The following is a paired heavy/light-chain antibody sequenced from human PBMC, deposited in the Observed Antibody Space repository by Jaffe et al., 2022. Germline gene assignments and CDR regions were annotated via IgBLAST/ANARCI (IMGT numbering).Light chain of an antibody. V-gene: IGKV1-39*01. Sequence: DIQMTQSPSSLSASVGDRVTITCRASQSISSYLNWYQQKPGKAPKLLIYAASSLQSGVPSRFSGSGSGTDFTLTISSLQPEDFATYYCQQSYSPPITFGQGTRLEIK. CDR2: AAS. J-gene: IGKJ5*01. CDR1: QSISSY. CDR3: QQSYSPPIT.
Heavy chain of an antibody. CDR3: ATSETAYCSGGSCYPVPFYYYYYYMDV. D-gene: IGHD2-15*01. CDR2: IKQDGSEK. V-gene: IGHV3-7*01. J-gene: IGHJ6*03. Sequence: EVQLVESGGGLVQPGGSLRLSCAASGFTFSSYWMSWVRQAPGKGLEWVANIKQDGSEKYYVDSVKGRFTISRDNAKNSLYLQMNSLRAEDTAVYYCATSETAYCSGGSCYPVPFYYYYYYMDVWGKGTTVTVSS. CDR1: GFTFSSYW.